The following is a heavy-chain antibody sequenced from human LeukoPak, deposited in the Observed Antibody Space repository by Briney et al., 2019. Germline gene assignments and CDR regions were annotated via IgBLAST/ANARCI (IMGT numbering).Heavy chain of an antibody. CDR2: ISSRGSYT. CDR3: ARIDAFDI. Sequence: GGSLRLSCAASGFTFSNYNMNWVRQAPGKGLEWVSYISSRGSYTYYADSVKGRFTISRDNAKNSLYLQMNSLRAEDTAVYYCARIDAFDIWGQGTMVTVSP. V-gene: IGHV3-21*06. J-gene: IGHJ3*02. CDR1: GFTFSNYN.